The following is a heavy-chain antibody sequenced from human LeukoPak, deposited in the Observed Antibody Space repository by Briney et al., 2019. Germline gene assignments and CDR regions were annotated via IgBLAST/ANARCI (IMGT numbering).Heavy chain of an antibody. Sequence: SETLSLTCTVSGGSISSYYWSWTRQPPGKGLEWIGYIYYSGSTNYNPSLKSRVTISVDTSKNQFSLKLSSVTALDTAVYYCARWSHGGTYYFDYWGQGTLVTVSS. V-gene: IGHV4-59*12. CDR1: GGSISSYY. CDR3: ARWSHGGTYYFDY. D-gene: IGHD4-23*01. J-gene: IGHJ4*02. CDR2: IYYSGST.